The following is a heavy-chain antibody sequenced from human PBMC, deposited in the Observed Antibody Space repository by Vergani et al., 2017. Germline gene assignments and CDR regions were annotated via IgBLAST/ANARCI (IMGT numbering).Heavy chain of an antibody. J-gene: IGHJ6*02. CDR3: AREGCGSGGSCYYYYGMDV. V-gene: IGHV1-69*01. CDR1: GGTFSSYA. D-gene: IGHD2-15*01. Sequence: QVQLVQSGAEVKKPGSSVKVSCKASGGTFSSYAISWVRQAPGQGLEWMGGIIPIFGTANYAQKFQGRVTITADESTRTAYMELSSLRSEDTAVYYCAREGCGSGGSCYYYYGMDVWGQGTTVTVSS. CDR2: IIPIFGTA.